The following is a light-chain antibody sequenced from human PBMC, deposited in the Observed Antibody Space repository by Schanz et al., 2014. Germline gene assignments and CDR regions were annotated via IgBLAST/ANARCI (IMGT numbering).Light chain of an antibody. Sequence: GDRVTITCRASQSISSWLAWYQQAPGKAPKLLISEASILESGVPSRFSGTGSGTEFTLTISSLQPDDFATYYCQQANSLPWTFGQGTKVEVK. J-gene: IGKJ1*01. CDR3: QQANSLPWT. V-gene: IGKV1-5*01. CDR2: EAS. CDR1: QSISSW.